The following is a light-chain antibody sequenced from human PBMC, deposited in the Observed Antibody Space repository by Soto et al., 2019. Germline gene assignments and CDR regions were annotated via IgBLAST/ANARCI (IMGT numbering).Light chain of an antibody. Sequence: DIVMTQSPLSLPVTPGEPAPISCRSSQSLLHSDGYNYLDWYLQKPGQSPQLLIFLGSDRASGVPDRFTGSGSGTDFTLKISRVEAEDVGVYYCMQGLQIPRTFGQGTRLEIK. CDR1: QSLLHSDGYNY. CDR2: LGS. CDR3: MQGLQIPRT. V-gene: IGKV2-28*01. J-gene: IGKJ5*01.